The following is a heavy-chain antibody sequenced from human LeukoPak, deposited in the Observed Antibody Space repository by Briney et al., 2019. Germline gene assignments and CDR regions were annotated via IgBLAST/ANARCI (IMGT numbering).Heavy chain of an antibody. CDR3: ARDLGQYYDTSDNWFDP. CDR1: GFTFSSYS. CDR2: ISSSSSYI. D-gene: IGHD3-22*01. V-gene: IGHV3-21*01. J-gene: IGHJ5*02. Sequence: PGGSLRLSCAASGFTFSSYSMNWVRQAPGKGLEWVSSISSSSSYIYYADSVKGRFTIARDNAKNSLYLQMNSLRAEDTAVYYCARDLGQYYDTSDNWFDPWGQGTLVTVSS.